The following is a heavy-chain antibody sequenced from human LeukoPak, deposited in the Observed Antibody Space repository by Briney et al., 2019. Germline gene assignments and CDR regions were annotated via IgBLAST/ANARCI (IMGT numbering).Heavy chain of an antibody. D-gene: IGHD3-16*01. V-gene: IGHV3-43D*03. Sequence: GGSLRLSCAASGFTFDDYAMHWVRQAPGKGLEWVSLISWDGGSTYYADSVKGRFTISRDNSKNSLYLQMNSLRAEDTALYYCVMGGAFDIWGQGTMVTVSS. CDR1: GFTFDDYA. CDR2: ISWDGGST. CDR3: VMGGAFDI. J-gene: IGHJ3*02.